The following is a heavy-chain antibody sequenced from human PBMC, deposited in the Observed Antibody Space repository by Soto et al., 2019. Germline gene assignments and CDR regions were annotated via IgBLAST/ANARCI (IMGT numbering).Heavy chain of an antibody. V-gene: IGHV4-39*01. CDR1: GASMTKNNHY. J-gene: IGHJ6*02. Sequence: SETLSLTCTVSGASMTKNNHYWAWIRQPPGKGLEWIATTFYSGNTYYNPSLQSRVTVSVDTSNNQFSLKLTSVTAADSALYFCARHSLFSSSSGPFGLDVWGQGTTVTVSS. CDR3: ARHSLFSSSSGPFGLDV. CDR2: TFYSGNT. D-gene: IGHD6-6*01.